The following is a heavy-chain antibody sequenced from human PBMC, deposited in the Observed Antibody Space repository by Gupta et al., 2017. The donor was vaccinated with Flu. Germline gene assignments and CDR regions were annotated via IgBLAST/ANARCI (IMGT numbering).Heavy chain of an antibody. CDR1: GVSISSYY. J-gene: IGHJ6*02. V-gene: IGHV4-59*08. CDR3: ARHMGAELRGHYYYYGLDV. CDR2: VYHSGAR. Sequence: QVQLQESGPGLVKPSETLSLTCTVSGVSISSYYWSWIRQPPGEGLEWVGCVYHSGARNYNPSLKSRVTVSLDTSQNQISLHLSSVTATDTAVYYCARHMGAELRGHYYYYGLDVWGQGTTVTVSS. D-gene: IGHD1-7*01.